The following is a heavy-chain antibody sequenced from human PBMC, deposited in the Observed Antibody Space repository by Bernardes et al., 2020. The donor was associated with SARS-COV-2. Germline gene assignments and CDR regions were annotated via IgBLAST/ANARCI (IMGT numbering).Heavy chain of an antibody. J-gene: IGHJ3*02. CDR2: ISYDGVNK. D-gene: IGHD3-22*01. V-gene: IGHV3-30*18. Sequence: VGSLRLSCAASGFIFSDYDMHWVRQAPGQGLEWVAVISYDGVNKYYVDSVKGRFTVSRDNTKNTLSLQMNSLRAEDTAVYYCAKESLYYVGSGYRSADAYDIWGQGTMVTVSS. CDR1: GFIFSDYD. CDR3: AKESLYYVGSGYRSADAYDI.